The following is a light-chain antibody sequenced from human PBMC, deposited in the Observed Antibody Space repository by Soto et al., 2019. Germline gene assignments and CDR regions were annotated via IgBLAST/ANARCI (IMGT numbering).Light chain of an antibody. J-gene: IGKJ5*01. CDR3: QEATRIPIT. Sequence: DIQMTQSPSSVSASIGDTVTITCRASQDISSWLAWYQQKPGKPPYLLIYGASVLQSGVPSRFSGSGSGTDFTLTISSLQPEDFGTYYCQEATRIPITFGQGTRLEI. V-gene: IGKV1-12*01. CDR2: GAS. CDR1: QDISSW.